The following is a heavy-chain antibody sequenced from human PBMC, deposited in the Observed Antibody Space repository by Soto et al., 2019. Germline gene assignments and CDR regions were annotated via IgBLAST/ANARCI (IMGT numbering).Heavy chain of an antibody. CDR2: YDLEKGET. V-gene: IGHV1-24*01. CDR1: GYSLTELS. Sequence: ASVKVSCKVSGYSLTELSIHWVRQAPGEGLEWMGGYDLEKGETIYAPKFQGRVTMTEDSPADTPYMQLRSLRSEDTAVYYCAIEVGRRNQFDLSGTGTMLTVSS. D-gene: IGHD3-3*01. J-gene: IGHJ5*02. CDR3: AIEVGRRNQFDL.